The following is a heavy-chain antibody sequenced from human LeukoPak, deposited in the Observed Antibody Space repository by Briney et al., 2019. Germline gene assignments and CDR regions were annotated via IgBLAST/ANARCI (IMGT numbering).Heavy chain of an antibody. CDR1: GFTFNKSW. Sequence: GGSLRLSCVVSGFTFNKSWMNWVRQAPGKGLQWVANMDPSGSQKRYVDSVRGRLTISKDSPGTSLYLDMHSLRAEDTAIYYCAICTSGNYWGQGTLVTISS. J-gene: IGHJ4*02. D-gene: IGHD2-8*01. CDR2: MDPSGSQK. V-gene: IGHV3-7*01. CDR3: AICTSGNY.